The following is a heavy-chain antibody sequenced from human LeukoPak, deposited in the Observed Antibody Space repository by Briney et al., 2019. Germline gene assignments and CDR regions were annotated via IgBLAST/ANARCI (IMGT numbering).Heavy chain of an antibody. Sequence: GGSPRLSCATSGFSFTDYPMNWVRQAPGKGLEWISNIRTTAEGAKYAYYADSVKGRVTISRDDGKNTLYLHMNSLRDDDTAVYYCATDQRYAFDYWGQGSLVTVSS. CDR3: ATDQRYAFDY. J-gene: IGHJ4*02. CDR1: GFSFTDYP. V-gene: IGHV3-48*02. CDR2: IRTTAEGAKYA. D-gene: IGHD3-9*01.